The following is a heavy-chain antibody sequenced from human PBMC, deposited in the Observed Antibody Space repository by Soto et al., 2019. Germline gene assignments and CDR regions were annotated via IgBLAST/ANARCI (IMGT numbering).Heavy chain of an antibody. CDR3: ARDLRDRHWQIDY. CDR2: INHSGST. V-gene: IGHV4-34*01. J-gene: IGHJ4*02. CDR1: GGSFSGYY. D-gene: IGHD1-1*01. Sequence: SETLSLTCAVYGGSFSGYYWSWIRQPPGKGLEWIGEINHSGSTNYNPSLKGRVTISVDTSKNQFSLKLSSVTAEDTAVYYCARDLRDRHWQIDYWGQGTLVTVSS.